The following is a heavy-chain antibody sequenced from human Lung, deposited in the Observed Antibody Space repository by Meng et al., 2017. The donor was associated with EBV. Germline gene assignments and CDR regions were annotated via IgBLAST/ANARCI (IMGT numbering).Heavy chain of an antibody. Sequence: VQLVASGGGVVQPGRSLRLSCAASGFTFSSFVVHWVRQASGKGLEWVAVISNDGSNKFYPDSVKGRFTISRDNSKNTLDLQMNSLRPDDTAVYYCARGATSVFDLWGRGTLVTVSS. V-gene: IGHV3-30-3*01. CDR2: ISNDGSNK. CDR3: ARGATSVFDL. J-gene: IGHJ2*01. CDR1: GFTFSSFV.